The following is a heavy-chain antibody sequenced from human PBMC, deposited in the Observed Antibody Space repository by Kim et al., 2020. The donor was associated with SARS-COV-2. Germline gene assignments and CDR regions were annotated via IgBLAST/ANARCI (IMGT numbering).Heavy chain of an antibody. J-gene: IGHJ4*02. Sequence: GESLKISCEVSGFSFTGYWITWVRRLPGKGLEWMGRIDPSDSRTNYSPSFQGHVVLSVDKSISSAYLQWTSLKASDTAIYFCARQHRDCYTYYFDHWGQGTLVTVSS. CDR3: ARQHRDCYTYYFDH. CDR1: GFSFTGYW. V-gene: IGHV5-10-1*01. D-gene: IGHD2-21*01. CDR2: IDPSDSRT.